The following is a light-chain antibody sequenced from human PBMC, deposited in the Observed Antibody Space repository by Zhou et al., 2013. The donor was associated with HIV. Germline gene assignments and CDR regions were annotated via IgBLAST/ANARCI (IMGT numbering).Light chain of an antibody. J-gene: IGKJ5*01. V-gene: IGKV3-15*01. CDR2: GAS. Sequence: VMTQSPATLSVSPGEGATLSCRASQSVSSNLAWYQQKPGQAPRLLVFGASTRATGIPARFSGSGSGTDFSLTISRLEPEDFVVYYCQQYGTSPSTFGQGTRLEIK. CDR1: QSVSSN. CDR3: QQYGTSPST.